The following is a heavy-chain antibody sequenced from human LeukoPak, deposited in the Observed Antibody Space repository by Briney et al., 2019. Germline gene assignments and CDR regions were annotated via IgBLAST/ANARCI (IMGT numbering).Heavy chain of an antibody. D-gene: IGHD3-10*01. CDR1: GRSISSSSYY. CDR3: ARDTYYYGSGTYYFNY. CDR2: IYYSGSI. V-gene: IGHV4-39*07. Sequence: PSETLSLTCTVSGRSISSSSYYWGRIRQPPGKGLEWIGSIYYSGSIYYNPSLKSRVTISVDTSKNQFSLKLSSVIAADTAVYYCARDTYYYGSGTYYFNYWGEGRQVAVSS. J-gene: IGHJ4*02.